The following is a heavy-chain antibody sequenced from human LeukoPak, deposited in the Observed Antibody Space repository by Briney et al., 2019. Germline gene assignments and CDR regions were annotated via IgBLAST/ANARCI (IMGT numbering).Heavy chain of an antibody. CDR1: GFTFSSYE. J-gene: IGHJ4*02. D-gene: IGHD6-19*01. CDR2: ISSGSTI. CDR3: AREGIAVAGAPFDY. V-gene: IGHV3-48*03. Sequence: PGGSLRLSCAASGFTFSSYEMNWVRQAPGKGLEWVSYISSGSTIYDADSVKGRFTISRDNAKTSLYLQMNSLRAEDTAVYYCAREGIAVAGAPFDYWGQGTLVTVSS.